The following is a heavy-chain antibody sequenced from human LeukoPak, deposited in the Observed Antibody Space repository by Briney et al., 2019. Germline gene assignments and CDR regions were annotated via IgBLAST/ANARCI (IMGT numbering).Heavy chain of an antibody. D-gene: IGHD3-22*01. CDR3: ARTYYYDSSGYYYPDY. V-gene: IGHV3-48*04. Sequence: GGSLRLSCAASGFTFSSYSMNWVRQAPGKGLEWVSYISSSSSTIYYADSVKGRITISRDNAKNSLYLQMNSLRAEDTAVYYCARTYYYDSSGYYYPDYWGQGTLVTVSS. J-gene: IGHJ4*02. CDR2: ISSSSSTI. CDR1: GFTFSSYS.